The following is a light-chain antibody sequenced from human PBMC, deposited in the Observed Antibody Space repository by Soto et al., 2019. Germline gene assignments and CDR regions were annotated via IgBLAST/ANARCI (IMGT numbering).Light chain of an antibody. J-gene: IGLJ2*01. CDR1: SSNIGAGYD. CDR3: QSYDSSLIGVV. V-gene: IGLV1-40*01. CDR2: GNT. Sequence: QSALTQPPSVSGAPGQRVTISCTGSSSNIGAGYDVHWYQQLPGTAPKLLIYGNTNRPSGVPDRFSGSKSGTSASLAITGLQAEDEADYYCQSYDSSLIGVVFGGGTKLTVL.